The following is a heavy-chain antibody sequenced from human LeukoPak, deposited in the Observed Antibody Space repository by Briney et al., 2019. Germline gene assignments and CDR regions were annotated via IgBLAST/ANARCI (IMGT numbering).Heavy chain of an antibody. D-gene: IGHD3-10*01. CDR2: NSEGGYKT. J-gene: IGHJ4*02. V-gene: IGHV3-23*01. CDR1: GFTFSNYA. Sequence: GGSLRLSCAASGFTFSNYAMSWVRQAPGKGLEWVSAISDGGYNKEWVSGNSEGGYKTYYADSVKGRFTISRDNSENTLYLQMSSLRAEDTAVYYCAKDRGGSYFDFDYWGQGTLVTVSS. CDR3: AKDRGGSYFDFDY.